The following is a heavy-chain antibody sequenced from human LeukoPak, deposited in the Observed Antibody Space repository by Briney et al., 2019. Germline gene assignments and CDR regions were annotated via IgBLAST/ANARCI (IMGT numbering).Heavy chain of an antibody. Sequence: SGPTLVKPTQTLTLTCTFSGFSLSTSGVGVGWIRQPPGKALEWLAYIYWGDDERYSPSLKSRLTITKDTSKNQVVLTVTNMDPVDTATYYCAHRKVDTPMGPWGQGTLVTVSS. V-gene: IGHV2-5*02. CDR3: AHRKVDTPMGP. CDR1: GFSLSTSGVG. CDR2: IYWGDDE. D-gene: IGHD5-18*01. J-gene: IGHJ5*02.